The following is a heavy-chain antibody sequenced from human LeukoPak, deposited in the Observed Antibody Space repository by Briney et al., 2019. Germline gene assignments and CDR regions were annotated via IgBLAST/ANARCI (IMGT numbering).Heavy chain of an antibody. CDR2: IHWNGGRT. Sequence: PGGSLRLSCAASGFTFDNYGINWVRQAPGKGLEWVSRIHWNGGRTGYADSVKGRFTISRDNAKNSLYLQMNSLRPEDTAVYYCARDLSYSSGWEFNYWGQGTLVTVSS. V-gene: IGHV3-20*04. D-gene: IGHD6-19*01. J-gene: IGHJ4*02. CDR1: GFTFDNYG. CDR3: ARDLSYSSGWEFNY.